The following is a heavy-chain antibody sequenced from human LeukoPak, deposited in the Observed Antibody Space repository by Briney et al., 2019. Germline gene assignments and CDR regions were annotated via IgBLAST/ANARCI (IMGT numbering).Heavy chain of an antibody. J-gene: IGHJ4*02. CDR2: MNPNSGNT. CDR3: ASVAGGYSGYDSTFDY. CDR1: GYTFTSYD. D-gene: IGHD5-12*01. V-gene: IGHV1-8*01. Sequence: ASVKVSCKASGYTFTSYDINWVRQATGQGLEWMGWMNPNSGNTGFAQKFQGRVTMTRNTSISTAYMELSSLRFEDTAVYYCASVAGGYSGYDSTFDYWGQGTLVTVSS.